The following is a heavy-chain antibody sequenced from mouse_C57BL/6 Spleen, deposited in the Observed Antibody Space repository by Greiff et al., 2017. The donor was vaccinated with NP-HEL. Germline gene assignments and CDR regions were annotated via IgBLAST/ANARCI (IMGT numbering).Heavy chain of an antibody. CDR3: ARGPLYYGSSYDWYFDV. CDR1: GFTFSDYG. V-gene: IGHV5-17*01. Sequence: DVHLVESGGGLVKPGGSLKLSCAASGFTFSDYGMHWVRQAPEKGLEWVAYISSGSSTIYYADTVKGRFTISRDNAKNTLFLQMTSLRSEDTAMYYCARGPLYYGSSYDWYFDVWGTGTTVTVSS. CDR2: ISSGSSTI. D-gene: IGHD1-1*01. J-gene: IGHJ1*03.